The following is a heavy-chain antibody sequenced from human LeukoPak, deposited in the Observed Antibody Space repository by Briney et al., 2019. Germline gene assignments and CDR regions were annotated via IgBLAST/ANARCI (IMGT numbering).Heavy chain of an antibody. CDR3: AREGGSYPDAFDI. Sequence: GGSLRLSSAASGFTVSSNYMSWVRQAPGKGLEWVSVIYSGGSTYYADSVKGRFTISRHNSKNTLYLQMNSLRAEDTAVYYCAREGGSYPDAFDIWGQGTMVTVSS. V-gene: IGHV3-53*04. CDR2: IYSGGST. CDR1: GFTVSSNY. D-gene: IGHD1-26*01. J-gene: IGHJ3*02.